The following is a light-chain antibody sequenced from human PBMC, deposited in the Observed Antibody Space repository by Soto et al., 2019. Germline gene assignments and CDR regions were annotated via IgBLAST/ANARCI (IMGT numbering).Light chain of an antibody. J-gene: IGKJ3*01. CDR1: QGIRND. Sequence: AIKRTQSPSSLSASVGDRVTITCRARQGIRNDLDWFQQKPGKAPKLLIYAASNLQSGVTARFSGSGSGTDFTLTHSSLQPEDFATYYCLQKYFYPVTFGPGTKVDIK. CDR3: LQKYFYPVT. CDR2: AAS. V-gene: IGKV1-6*01.